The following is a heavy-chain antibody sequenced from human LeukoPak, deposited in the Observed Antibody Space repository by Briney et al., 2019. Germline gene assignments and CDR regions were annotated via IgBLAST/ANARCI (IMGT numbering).Heavy chain of an antibody. Sequence: GGSLRLSCAASGFTFTIYAMSWVRQAEGKGLEWVSAISGSGGSTYYAEPGKGRFTISRDNSKNTLYLQMNSLRAEDTAVYYCAKDDRDGYNFALGYFDYWGQGTLVTVSS. J-gene: IGHJ4*02. CDR2: ISGSGGST. D-gene: IGHD5-24*01. CDR3: AKDDRDGYNFALGYFDY. CDR1: GFTFTIYA. V-gene: IGHV3-23*01.